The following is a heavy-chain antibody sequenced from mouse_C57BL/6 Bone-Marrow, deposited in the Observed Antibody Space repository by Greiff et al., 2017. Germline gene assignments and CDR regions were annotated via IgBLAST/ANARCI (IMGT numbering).Heavy chain of an antibody. V-gene: IGHV1-7*01. CDR2: INPSSGYT. CDR1: GYTFTSYW. J-gene: IGHJ2*01. Sequence: QVQLQQSGAELAKPGASVKLSCKASGYTFTSYWMHWVKQRPGQGLEWIGYINPSSGYTKYNQKFKDKAPLTADKSSSTAYMQLSSLTYEDSAVYYCARRGSSHFDYWGQGTTLTVSS. CDR3: ARRGSSHFDY. D-gene: IGHD1-1*01.